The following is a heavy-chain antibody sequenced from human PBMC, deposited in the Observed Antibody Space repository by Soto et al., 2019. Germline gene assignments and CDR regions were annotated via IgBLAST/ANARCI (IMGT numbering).Heavy chain of an antibody. V-gene: IGHV5-51*01. CDR2: IYPGDSDT. CDR3: ARHSCSSTSCWNYYHYYMDV. Sequence: GESLKISCKGSGYSFTSYWIGWVRQMPGKGLEWMGIIYPGDSDTRYSPSFQGQVTISADKSISTAYLQWSSLKASDTAMYYCARHSCSSTSCWNYYHYYMDVWGKGTTVTVSS. CDR1: GYSFTSYW. J-gene: IGHJ6*03. D-gene: IGHD2-2*01.